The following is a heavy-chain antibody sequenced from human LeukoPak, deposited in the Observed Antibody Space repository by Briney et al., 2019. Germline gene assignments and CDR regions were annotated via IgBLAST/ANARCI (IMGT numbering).Heavy chain of an antibody. Sequence: GGSLRLSCAASGFTFSSYGMHWVRQAPGKGLEWVAVISYDGSNKYYADSVKGRFTIPRDNSKNTLYLQMNSLRAEDTAVYYCAKDRGSRYFDYWGQGTLVTVSS. V-gene: IGHV3-30*18. J-gene: IGHJ4*02. CDR3: AKDRGSRYFDY. D-gene: IGHD1-26*01. CDR1: GFTFSSYG. CDR2: ISYDGSNK.